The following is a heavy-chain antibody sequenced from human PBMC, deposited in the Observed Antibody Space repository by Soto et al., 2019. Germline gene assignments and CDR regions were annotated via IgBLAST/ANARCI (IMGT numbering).Heavy chain of an antibody. J-gene: IGHJ4*02. CDR3: ANSTTTVAGTNYYFDY. V-gene: IGHV3-23*01. CDR2: ITSYGDTT. CDR1: GFTFSTYA. Sequence: GGSLRLSCAASGFTFSTYAMSWVRQAPGKGLEWVSGITSYGDTTYYADSVKVRFSISRDNSKNTLYLQMNGLRVEDTAVYYCANSTTTVAGTNYYFDYWGQGTLVTVSS. D-gene: IGHD6-19*01.